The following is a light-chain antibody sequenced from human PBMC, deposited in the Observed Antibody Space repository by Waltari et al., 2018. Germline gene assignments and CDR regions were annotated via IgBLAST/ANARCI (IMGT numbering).Light chain of an antibody. J-gene: IGKJ5*01. CDR3: QHRDNWPAIIT. Sequence: EIVLTQSPATLSLSPGERATLSCRASPTVNSFLAWYQQKPGQAPRLLIYDASNRATGIPARFSGSGSGTDFTLTISSLEPEDFAVYYCQHRDNWPAIITFGQGTRLDIK. V-gene: IGKV3-11*01. CDR1: PTVNSF. CDR2: DAS.